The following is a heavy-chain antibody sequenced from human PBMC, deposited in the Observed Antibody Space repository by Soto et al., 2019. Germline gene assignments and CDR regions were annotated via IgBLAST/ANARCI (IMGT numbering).Heavy chain of an antibody. CDR1: GGSDSRTRW. J-gene: IGHJ6*02. CDR2: IYRSGRT. V-gene: IGHV4-4*02. Sequence: SITGAGCGGSDSRTRWWTWHRQSPGKGLEWIVYIYRSGRTYYSPPLKSGVSISVDRSQTLFSMNLASVTAADTAVYYCARHKGRLGELSLWGPYYYYGMDVWGQGTTVTGSS. CDR3: ARHKGRLGELSLWGPYYYYGMDV. D-gene: IGHD3-16*02.